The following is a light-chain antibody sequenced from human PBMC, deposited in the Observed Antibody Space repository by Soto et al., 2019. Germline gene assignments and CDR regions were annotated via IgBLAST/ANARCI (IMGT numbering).Light chain of an antibody. CDR1: ISNIGSNT. Sequence: QAVLTQPPPASWTPGQRVTISCPGNISNIGSNTVNWYQQLPGTAPKLLIYSNNQRPSGVPDRFSGSKSGTSASLAISGLQSEDEADYYCAAWDDSLNGYVFGTGTKVTV. CDR2: SNN. V-gene: IGLV1-44*01. J-gene: IGLJ1*01. CDR3: AAWDDSLNGYV.